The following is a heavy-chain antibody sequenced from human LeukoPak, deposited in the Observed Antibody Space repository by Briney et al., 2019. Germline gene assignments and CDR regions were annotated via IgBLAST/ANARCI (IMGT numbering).Heavy chain of an antibody. CDR2: INHSGST. CDR3: ARGYYYHYMDV. V-gene: IGHV4-34*01. CDR1: GGSFSGYY. J-gene: IGHJ6*03. Sequence: PSETLSLTCAVYGGSFSGYYWSWIRQPPGKGLEWIGAINHSGSTNYNPSLKSRVTISVETSKNQFSLKLSSVTAADTAVYYCARGYYYHYMDVWGKGTTVTVSS.